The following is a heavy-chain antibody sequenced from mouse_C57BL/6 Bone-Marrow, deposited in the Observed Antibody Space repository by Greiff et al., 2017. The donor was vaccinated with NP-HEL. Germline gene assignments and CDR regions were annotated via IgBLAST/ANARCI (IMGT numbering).Heavy chain of an antibody. J-gene: IGHJ4*01. CDR2: INPNNGGT. CDR3: ARATYYDYDGAMDY. CDR1: GYTFTDYY. V-gene: IGHV1-26*01. D-gene: IGHD2-4*01. Sequence: VQLQQSGPALVKPGASVKISCKASGYTFTDYYVNWVKQSHGKSLEWIGDINPNNGGTSYNQKFKCKATLTVDKSSSTAYMELRSLTSEDSAVYYCARATYYDYDGAMDYWGQGTSVTVSS.